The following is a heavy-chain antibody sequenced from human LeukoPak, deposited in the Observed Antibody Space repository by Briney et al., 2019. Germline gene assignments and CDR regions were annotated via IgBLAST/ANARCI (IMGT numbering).Heavy chain of an antibody. D-gene: IGHD7-27*01. CDR2: IYSKANGGTT. CDR1: GLTSSKAW. J-gene: IGHJ4*02. V-gene: IGHV3-15*03. Sequence: PGGCLRLSCAASGLTSSKAWMSWVRPAPRKRLEWVGRIYSKANGGTTDYAAPVKGRFTISRDDSKNTLYLQMNSLNTEDTAVYFCATENWGSFNYWGQGTLVTASS. CDR3: ATENWGSFNY.